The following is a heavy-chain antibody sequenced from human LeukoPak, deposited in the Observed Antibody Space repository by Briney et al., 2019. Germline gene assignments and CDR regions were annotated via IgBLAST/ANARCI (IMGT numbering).Heavy chain of an antibody. CDR2: IYYSGST. J-gene: IGHJ4*02. D-gene: IGHD3-9*01. CDR1: GGSISSYY. CDR3: ARDSLHYDILTGYYTPRYFDY. Sequence: SETLSLTCTVSGGSISSYYWSWIRQPPGKGLEWIGYIYYSGSTNYNPSLKSRVTISVDTSKNQFSLKLSSVTAADTAVYYCARDSLHYDILTGYYTPRYFDYWGQGTLVTVSS. V-gene: IGHV4-59*01.